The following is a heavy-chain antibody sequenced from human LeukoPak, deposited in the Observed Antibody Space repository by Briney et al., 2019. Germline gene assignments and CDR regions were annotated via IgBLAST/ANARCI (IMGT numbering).Heavy chain of an antibody. D-gene: IGHD5/OR15-5a*01. CDR1: GFTFSSYA. Sequence: GGSLRLSCAASGFTFSSYAMSWVRQAPGKGLEWVSGISGSDRSTYYADSVKGRFIVSRDNSKNTLYLQMNSLRAEDTAVYYCAKDTSVGAFDIWGQGTMVTVSS. J-gene: IGHJ3*02. CDR2: ISGSDRST. V-gene: IGHV3-23*01. CDR3: AKDTSVGAFDI.